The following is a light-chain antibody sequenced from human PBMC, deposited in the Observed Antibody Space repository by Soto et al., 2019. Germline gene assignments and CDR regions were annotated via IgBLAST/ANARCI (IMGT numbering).Light chain of an antibody. CDR3: SSYTTSDTLV. V-gene: IGLV2-14*01. Sequence: QSVLTQPAFVSGSPGQSITISCTGTSADIGNYNYVSWYQHHPGKAPKLMIYEVSDRPSGVADRFSGSKSGNTASLTISGLQAEDEADYYCSSYTTSDTLVFGGGTKLTVL. CDR1: SADIGNYNY. J-gene: IGLJ2*01. CDR2: EVS.